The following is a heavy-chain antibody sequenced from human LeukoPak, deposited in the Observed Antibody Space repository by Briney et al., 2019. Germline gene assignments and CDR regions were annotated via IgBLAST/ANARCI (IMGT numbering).Heavy chain of an antibody. D-gene: IGHD5-18*01. J-gene: IGHJ4*02. CDR1: GFTFSNSW. CDR3: KNLGYTD. Sequence: GGSLRLSCAASGFTFSNSWMTWVRQAPGKGLEWVATIKDDGGDKYYVDSVKGRFIISRDNAKNSLHLQMSSLRVEDTAVYYCKNLGYTDWGQGTLVTVSS. V-gene: IGHV3-7*01. CDR2: IKDDGGDK.